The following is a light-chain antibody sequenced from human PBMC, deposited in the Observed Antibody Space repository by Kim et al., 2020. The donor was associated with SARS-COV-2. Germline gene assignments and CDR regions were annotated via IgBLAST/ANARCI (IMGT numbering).Light chain of an antibody. CDR1: SSVSGGYNY. CDR3: NSYTSGNTRV. Sequence: QSITISCTATSSVSGGYNYASCYQQHPAKAPHLMIYDVSKRPPGVSVRFSGSKSGNPASLTISGLQAEDEACYYCNSYTSGNTRVFGTGTKVTVL. V-gene: IGLV2-14*01. J-gene: IGLJ1*01. CDR2: DVS.